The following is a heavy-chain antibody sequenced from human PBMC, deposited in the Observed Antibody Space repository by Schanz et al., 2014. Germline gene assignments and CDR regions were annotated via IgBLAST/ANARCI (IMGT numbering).Heavy chain of an antibody. CDR1: GFNFNNYD. Sequence: QVQLVQSGAEVKKPGASVKVSCTASGFNFNNYDINWVRQATGQGLEWMGWINTCSGDTKYSQNFQGRVTITRDTSASTAYMELSSLRSEDTAVYSCARGIGGYGANNYFDYWGQGTLVTVSS. CDR2: INTCSGDT. V-gene: IGHV1-8*01. D-gene: IGHD5-12*01. CDR3: ARGIGGYGANNYFDY. J-gene: IGHJ4*02.